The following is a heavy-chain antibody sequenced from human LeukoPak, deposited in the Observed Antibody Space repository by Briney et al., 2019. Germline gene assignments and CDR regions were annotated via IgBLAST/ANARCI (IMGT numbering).Heavy chain of an antibody. J-gene: IGHJ3*02. Sequence: GGSLRLSCAASGFTFSYYWMHWVRQAPGKGLVWVACIRNDGRNTNYADSVEGRFSISRDNAKNTLYPQMNSLRDEDTAVYYCARPRGSGWTTRSFAICGLRISVTASS. V-gene: IGHV3-74*01. CDR3: ARPRGSGWTTRSFAI. CDR1: GFTFSYYW. CDR2: IRNDGRNT. D-gene: IGHD6-19*01.